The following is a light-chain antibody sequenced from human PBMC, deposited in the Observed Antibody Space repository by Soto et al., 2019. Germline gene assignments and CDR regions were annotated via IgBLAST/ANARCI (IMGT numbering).Light chain of an antibody. CDR3: QQYNSYPAT. CDR1: QSISSG. Sequence: DIQMTQSPSTLSASVGDRVTITCRASQSISSGLAWYQQKPGKAPKLLSYKASSLESGVPSRFSGSGSGTEFTLTISSLQPDDFATYYCQQYNSYPATFGQGTKVEIK. CDR2: KAS. J-gene: IGKJ1*01. V-gene: IGKV1-5*03.